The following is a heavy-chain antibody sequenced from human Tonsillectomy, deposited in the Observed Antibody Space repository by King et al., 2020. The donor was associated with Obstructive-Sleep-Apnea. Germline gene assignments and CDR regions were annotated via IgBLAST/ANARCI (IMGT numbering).Heavy chain of an antibody. CDR2: IYYSGST. CDR3: ARHAWGSYRAPPYFQH. D-gene: IGHD1-26*01. Sequence: QLQESGPGLVKPSETLSLTCTVSGGSISSSSYYWGWIRQPPGKGLEWIGSIYYSGSTYYNPSLKSRVTISVDTSKNQFSLKLSSVTAADTAVYYCARHAWGSYRAPPYFQHWGQGTLVTVSS. CDR1: GGSISSSSYY. V-gene: IGHV4-39*01. J-gene: IGHJ1*01.